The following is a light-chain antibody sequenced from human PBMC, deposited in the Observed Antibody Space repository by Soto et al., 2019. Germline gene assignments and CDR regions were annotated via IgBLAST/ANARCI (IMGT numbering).Light chain of an antibody. CDR2: GAS. J-gene: IGKJ2*02. V-gene: IGKV3-20*01. CDR3: QQYGRSPPCT. Sequence: EIVLTQSPGTLSLSPGERATLSCRASQTVSSTYIAWYQQSPGQPPRLLIYGASSRATGIPDRFSGSGSGTAFTLTISRLEPEDFAVYCCQQYGRSPPCTFGQGTKVEIK. CDR1: QTVSSTY.